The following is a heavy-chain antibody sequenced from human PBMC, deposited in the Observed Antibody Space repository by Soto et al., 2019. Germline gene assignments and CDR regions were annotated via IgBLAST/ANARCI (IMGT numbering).Heavy chain of an antibody. CDR2: ISGSGGST. J-gene: IGHJ3*02. CDR1: GFTISSYD. CDR3: ATSQSAFDI. Sequence: GGSLRLSCAASGFTISSYDMSWVRQAPGKGLEWVSAISGSGGSTYYADSVKGRVTISRDNSKNTRYLQKNSMRAEETAVYYCATSQSAFDIWGQGTMVTVSS. V-gene: IGHV3-23*01.